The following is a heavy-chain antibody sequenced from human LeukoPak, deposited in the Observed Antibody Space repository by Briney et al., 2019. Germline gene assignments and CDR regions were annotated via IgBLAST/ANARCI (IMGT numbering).Heavy chain of an antibody. CDR3: AKDRHGALAADPFDY. V-gene: IGHV3-66*01. D-gene: IGHD6-13*01. Sequence: QTGGSLRLSCAASGFTFSNYWMSWVRQAPGKGLEWVSVIYSGGSTYYADSVKGRFTISRDNSKNTLYLQMNSLRAEDTAVYYCAKDRHGALAADPFDYWGQGTLVTVSS. CDR2: IYSGGST. J-gene: IGHJ4*02. CDR1: GFTFSNYW.